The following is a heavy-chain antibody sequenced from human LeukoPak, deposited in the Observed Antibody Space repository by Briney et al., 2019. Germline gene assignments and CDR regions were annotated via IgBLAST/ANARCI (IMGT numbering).Heavy chain of an antibody. V-gene: IGHV3-30*03. Sequence: PGGSLRLSCSASGFTFSSCGMHWVRQAPGMGLEWVAMISYDGNAKYYADSVRGRFAISRDNSKNTLYLQMNSLRAEDTAVYYCARGRYSYAKHFDYWGQGTLVTVSS. CDR2: ISYDGNAK. D-gene: IGHD5-18*01. J-gene: IGHJ4*02. CDR3: ARGRYSYAKHFDY. CDR1: GFTFSSCG.